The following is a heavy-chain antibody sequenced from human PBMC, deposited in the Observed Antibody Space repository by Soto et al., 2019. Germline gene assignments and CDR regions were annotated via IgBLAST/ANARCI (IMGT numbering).Heavy chain of an antibody. CDR2: TRNKVNSYTT. V-gene: IGHV3-72*01. CDR1: GFTFSDDY. CDR3: ARGIYGYLEAFDI. D-gene: IGHD5-18*01. Sequence: GGSLRLSCAASGFTFSDDYMDWVRQAPGKGLEWVGRTRNKVNSYTTEYAASVKGRFTISRDASKNSLYLQMNSLKTEDTAVYYCARGIYGYLEAFDIWGQGTMVTVSS. J-gene: IGHJ3*02.